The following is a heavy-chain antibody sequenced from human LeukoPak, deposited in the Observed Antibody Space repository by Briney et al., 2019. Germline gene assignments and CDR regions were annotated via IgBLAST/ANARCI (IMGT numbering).Heavy chain of an antibody. V-gene: IGHV4-39*02. J-gene: IGHJ4*02. CDR1: GGSISSSSYY. CDR2: TYYSGST. CDR3: AREELGATKV. Sequence: SETLSLTCTVSGGSISSSSYYWGWIRQPPGKGLEWIGSTYYSGSTYYNPSLKSRVTISVDTSKNQFSLKLSSVTAADTAVYYCAREELGATKVWGQGTLVTVSS. D-gene: IGHD1-26*01.